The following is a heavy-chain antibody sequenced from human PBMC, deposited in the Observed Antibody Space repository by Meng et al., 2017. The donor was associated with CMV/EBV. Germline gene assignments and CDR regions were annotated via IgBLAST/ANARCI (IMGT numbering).Heavy chain of an antibody. CDR3: ARERRELHWFDP. CDR2: IYYSGST. J-gene: IGHJ5*02. V-gene: IGHV4-39*07. D-gene: IGHD1-26*01. Sequence: CTVSGGAISSSSCYWGWIRQPPGKGLEWIGSIYYSGSTYYNPSLKSRVTISVDTSKNQFSLKLSSVTAADTAVYYCARERRELHWFDPWGQGTLSPSPQ. CDR1: GGAISSSSCY.